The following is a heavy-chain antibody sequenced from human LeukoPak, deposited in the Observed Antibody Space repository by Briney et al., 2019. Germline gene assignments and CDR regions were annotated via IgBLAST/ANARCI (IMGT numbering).Heavy chain of an antibody. J-gene: IGHJ4*02. CDR3: ARGGVRHY. D-gene: IGHD2-8*02. V-gene: IGHV3-53*01. CDR2: IYGDGTT. CDR1: GFTVSSAY. Sequence: GGSLRLSCAASGFTVSSAYMSWVRQAPGKGPAWVSVIYGDGTTYYADSVKGRFTISRDNSENTVFLQMHSLRAEETAMYYCARGGVRHYWGQGTLVTVSS.